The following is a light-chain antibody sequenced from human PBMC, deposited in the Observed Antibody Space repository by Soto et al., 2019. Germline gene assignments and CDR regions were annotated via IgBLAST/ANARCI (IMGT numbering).Light chain of an antibody. CDR2: EVS. CDR1: SSDVGGYNS. J-gene: IGLJ2*01. V-gene: IGLV2-8*02. Sequence: QSALTQPPSASRSPGQSVTISCTGTSSDVGGYNSVSWYQQHPGKAPRLMIYEVSKRPSGVPDRFSGSKSGSTASLTVSGLQAEDEADYYCSSYAGRLVFGGGTKVTVL. CDR3: SSYAGRLV.